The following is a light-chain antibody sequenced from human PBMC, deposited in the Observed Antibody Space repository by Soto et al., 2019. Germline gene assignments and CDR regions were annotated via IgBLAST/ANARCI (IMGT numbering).Light chain of an antibody. CDR1: QTVSSW. J-gene: IGKJ2*01. V-gene: IGKV1-5*03. CDR2: KAS. Sequence: DIQMTQFPSTLSASIGDRVTITCRASQTVSSWLAWYQQKPGKAPKLLIYKASNLESGFPSRFSGSGSGTEFTLTISSLQPDDFATYYCQQYNPYSPYTFGQGTRLEIK. CDR3: QQYNPYSPYT.